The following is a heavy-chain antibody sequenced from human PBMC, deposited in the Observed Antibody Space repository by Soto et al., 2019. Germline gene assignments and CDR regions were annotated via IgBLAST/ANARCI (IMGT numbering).Heavy chain of an antibody. CDR3: ARWDIGDCSSTSCYGHWCEP. Sequence: SETLRLTCTVSGGSISSGGYYWSWIRQHPGKGLEWIGYIYYSGSTYYNPSLKSRVTISVDTSKKQFSLKLSSVTAADTAVYYCARWDIGDCSSTSCYGHWCEPWGQGTLVTVS. J-gene: IGHJ5*02. D-gene: IGHD2-2*01. CDR1: GGSISSGGYY. CDR2: IYYSGST. V-gene: IGHV4-31*03.